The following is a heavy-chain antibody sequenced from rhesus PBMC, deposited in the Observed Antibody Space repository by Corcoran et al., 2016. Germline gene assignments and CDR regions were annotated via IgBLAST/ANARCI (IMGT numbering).Heavy chain of an antibody. CDR3: VSHPSYSYNKFSD. CDR2: FDRRGDYA. V-gene: IGHV4-76*01. Sequence: QVQLQESGPGLVKPSETLFLTCAVFGGSVSDSYDWNWIRQFPGGGLEWIGYFDRRGDYAGYRPSLNNRVTISRDTSKKEISLRMTSVTVADTAVYYCVSHPSYSYNKFSDWGPGVLVTVSS. J-gene: IGHJ5-1*01. D-gene: IGHD1-20*01. CDR1: GGSVSDSYD.